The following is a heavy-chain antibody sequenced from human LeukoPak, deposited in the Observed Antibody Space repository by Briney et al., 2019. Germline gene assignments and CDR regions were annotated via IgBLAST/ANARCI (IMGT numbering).Heavy chain of an antibody. CDR3: ARVGWMSCSGGSCYSGGRDFDY. V-gene: IGHV3-21*01. J-gene: IGHJ4*02. Sequence: PGGSLRLSCAASGFTFSSYSMNWVRQAPGKGLEWVSSISSSSSYIYYANSVKGRFTISRDNAKNSLYLQMNSLRAEDTAVYSCARVGWMSCSGGSCYSGGRDFDYWGQGTLVTVSS. D-gene: IGHD2-15*01. CDR1: GFTFSSYS. CDR2: ISSSSSYI.